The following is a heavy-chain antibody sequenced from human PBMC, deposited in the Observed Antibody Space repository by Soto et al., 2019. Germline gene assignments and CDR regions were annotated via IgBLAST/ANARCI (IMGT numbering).Heavy chain of an antibody. CDR3: AKEYIVGGDGG. V-gene: IGHV3-30*18. Sequence: GGSLRLSCAASGFTFSSYGMHWVRQAPGKGLEWVAVISYDGSNKYYADSVKGRFTISRDNSKNTLYLQMNSLRAEDTAVYYCAKEYIVGGDGGWGQGTLVTVSS. CDR2: ISYDGSNK. J-gene: IGHJ4*02. D-gene: IGHD2-15*01. CDR1: GFTFSSYG.